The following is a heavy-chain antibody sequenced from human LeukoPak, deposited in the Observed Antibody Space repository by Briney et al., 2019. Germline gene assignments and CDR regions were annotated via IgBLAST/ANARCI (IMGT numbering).Heavy chain of an antibody. Sequence: GASVRVSCKASVYTFTSYDINGVRQATRQGLECMGWMYPNSGNTGYEQEFQGRVTMTRNTTISTAYMELSSLRSEDTAVYYCARMAKVVRGVIITKTLYYGMDVWGQGTTVTVSS. J-gene: IGHJ6*02. CDR3: ARMAKVVRGVIITKTLYYGMDV. CDR1: VYTFTSYD. D-gene: IGHD3-10*01. CDR2: MYPNSGNT. V-gene: IGHV1-8*01.